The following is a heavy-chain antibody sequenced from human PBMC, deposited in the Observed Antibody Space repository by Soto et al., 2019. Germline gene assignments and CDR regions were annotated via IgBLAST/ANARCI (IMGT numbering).Heavy chain of an antibody. CDR2: ISYDGSNK. V-gene: IGHV3-30*03. Sequence: GGSLRLSCAASGFTFRSYGTHWVRQAPGKGLEWVAVISYDGSNKYYADSVKGRFTISRDNSKNTLYLQMNTLRAEDTALYYCATDSGLTDFGIVMNAFDVWSQGTMVTVSS. CDR3: ATDSGLTDFGIVMNAFDV. J-gene: IGHJ3*01. CDR1: GFTFRSYG. D-gene: IGHD3-3*01.